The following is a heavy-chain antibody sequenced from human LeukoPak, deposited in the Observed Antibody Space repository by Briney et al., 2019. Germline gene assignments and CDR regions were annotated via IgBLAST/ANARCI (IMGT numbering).Heavy chain of an antibody. D-gene: IGHD2-2*01. CDR2: ISGSGGST. Sequence: GGSLRLSCAASGFTFSSYSMNWVRQAPGKGLEWVSAISGSGGSTYYADSVKGRFTISRDNSKNTLYLQMNSLRAEDTAVYYCARDADIVVVPAASAFDYWGQGTLVTVSS. CDR1: GFTFSSYS. CDR3: ARDADIVVVPAASAFDY. V-gene: IGHV3-23*01. J-gene: IGHJ4*02.